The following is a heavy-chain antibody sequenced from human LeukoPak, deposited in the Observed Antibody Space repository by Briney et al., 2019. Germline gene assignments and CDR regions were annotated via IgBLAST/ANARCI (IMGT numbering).Heavy chain of an antibody. CDR1: GGSISSYY. V-gene: IGHV4-59*01. Sequence: SETLSLTCTVSGGSISSYYWSWIRQPPGKGLEWIGYIYYSGSTNYNPSLKSRVTISVDTSKNQFSLKLSSVTAADTAVYYCASSDIVVVPAAYAFDIWGQGTMVTVSS. CDR3: ASSDIVVVPAAYAFDI. CDR2: IYYSGST. D-gene: IGHD2-2*01. J-gene: IGHJ3*02.